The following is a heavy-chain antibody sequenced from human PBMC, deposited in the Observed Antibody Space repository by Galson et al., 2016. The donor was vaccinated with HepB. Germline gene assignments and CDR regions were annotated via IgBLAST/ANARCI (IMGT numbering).Heavy chain of an antibody. CDR3: AKGGGPYCTTTSCPSGGFDY. CDR2: ISYDGTNK. Sequence: SLRLSCAASGFTFSSYGIHWVRQAPGKGLEWVAVISYDGTNKNYADSVKGRFTISRDNSKNTVYLQMNSLRAEDTAVYYCAKGGGPYCTTTSCPSGGFDYWGQGTLVTVSS. J-gene: IGHJ4*02. CDR1: GFTFSSYG. D-gene: IGHD2-2*01. V-gene: IGHV3-30*18.